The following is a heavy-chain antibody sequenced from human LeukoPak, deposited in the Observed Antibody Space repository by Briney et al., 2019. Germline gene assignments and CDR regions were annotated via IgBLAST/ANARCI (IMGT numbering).Heavy chain of an antibody. V-gene: IGHV3-21*04. D-gene: IGHD4-17*01. CDR1: GFTFSSYN. J-gene: IGHJ6*03. CDR3: AYGDYQRGLYYYYMDV. CDR2: ISSSSSYI. Sequence: PGGSLRLSCAASGFTFSSYNMNCVRQAPGKGLEWVSFISSSSSYIYYADSLKGRFTISRDNAKNSLYLQMNSLRAEDTAVYYCAYGDYQRGLYYYYMDVWGKGTTVTVSS.